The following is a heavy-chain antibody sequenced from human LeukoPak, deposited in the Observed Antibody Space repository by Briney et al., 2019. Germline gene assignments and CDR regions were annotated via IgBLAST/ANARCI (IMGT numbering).Heavy chain of an antibody. V-gene: IGHV3-48*01. CDR1: GLTFSSHT. CDR2: ISSSSSAT. D-gene: IGHD6-13*01. CDR3: ASWAGAAAGFSGPFDY. J-gene: IGHJ4*02. Sequence: GGSLRLSCAASGLTFSSHTMHWVRQAPGKGLEWVSHISSSSSATYYADSVKGRFTMSRDNAKNSLYLQMNSLSGDDTAVYYCASWAGAAAGFSGPFDYWGQGTLVTVSS.